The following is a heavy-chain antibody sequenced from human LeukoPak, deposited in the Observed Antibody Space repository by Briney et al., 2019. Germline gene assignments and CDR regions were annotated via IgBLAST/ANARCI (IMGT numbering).Heavy chain of an antibody. D-gene: IGHD4-17*01. CDR2: IYYSGST. CDR1: GGSIRSSYYY. V-gene: IGHV4-39*01. J-gene: IGHJ4*02. Sequence: SETLSLTCTGSGGSIRSSYYYWGWNRQPPGKGLEWIGSIYYSGSTYYNPSLKSRVTISVDTSKNQFSLKLSSVTAADTAVYYCARKDYGDFYFDYWGQGTLVTVSS. CDR3: ARKDYGDFYFDY.